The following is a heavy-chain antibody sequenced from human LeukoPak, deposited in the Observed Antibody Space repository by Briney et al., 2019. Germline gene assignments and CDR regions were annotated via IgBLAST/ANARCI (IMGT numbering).Heavy chain of an antibody. CDR1: GLTFSDYY. Sequence: GGSLRLSCAASGLTFSDYYMSWIRQAPGKGLEWVSYISSSGSTIYYADSVKGRFTISRDNAKNSLYLQMNSLRAEDTAVYYCARDRDGWFGESDYYYGMDVWGQGTTVTVSS. CDR2: ISSSGSTI. D-gene: IGHD3-10*01. CDR3: ARDRDGWFGESDYYYGMDV. V-gene: IGHV3-11*01. J-gene: IGHJ6*02.